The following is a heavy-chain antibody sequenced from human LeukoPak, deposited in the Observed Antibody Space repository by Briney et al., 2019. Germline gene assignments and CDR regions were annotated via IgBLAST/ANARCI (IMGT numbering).Heavy chain of an antibody. Sequence: GGSLRLSCAASGFTFSSYAMHWVRQAPGKGLEWVAVVSYDGSNKYYADSVKGRFTISRDNSKNTLYLQMNSLRAEDTAVYYCARDPEGDGYNYGMDVWGQGATVTVSS. CDR1: GFTFSSYA. D-gene: IGHD5-24*01. J-gene: IGHJ6*02. CDR2: VSYDGSNK. V-gene: IGHV3-30-3*01. CDR3: ARDPEGDGYNYGMDV.